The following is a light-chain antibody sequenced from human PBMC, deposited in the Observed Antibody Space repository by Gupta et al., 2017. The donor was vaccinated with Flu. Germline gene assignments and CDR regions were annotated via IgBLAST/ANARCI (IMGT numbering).Light chain of an antibody. V-gene: IGKV3-20*01. J-gene: IGKJ2*01. CDR2: GAS. Sequence: EIVLTQSPGPLSWSPGEGATLSCRASLIVKYFYLAWYQQKPGQAPRLLISGASNRATGIPDRFSGSGSGTDFTLTIRTLEPEDSAVYFCQQYDIPPYNFGQGTKLEIK. CDR3: QQYDIPPYN. CDR1: LIVKYFY.